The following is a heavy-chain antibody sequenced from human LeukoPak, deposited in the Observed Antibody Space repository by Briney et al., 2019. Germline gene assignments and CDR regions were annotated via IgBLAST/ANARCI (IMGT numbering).Heavy chain of an antibody. CDR2: IRYDGSNK. CDR1: GFTFSSYG. Sequence: GGSLRLSCAASGFTFSSYGMHWVRQAPGKGLEWVAFIRYDGSNKYYADSVKGRFTIPRDNSKNTLYLQMNSLRAEDTAVYYCAKDEGIAARPDWFDPWGQGTLVTVSS. J-gene: IGHJ5*02. CDR3: AKDEGIAARPDWFDP. D-gene: IGHD6-6*01. V-gene: IGHV3-30*02.